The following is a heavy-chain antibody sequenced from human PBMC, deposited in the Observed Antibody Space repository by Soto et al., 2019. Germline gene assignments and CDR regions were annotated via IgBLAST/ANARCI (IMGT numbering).Heavy chain of an antibody. Sequence: QVQLVQSGAEVKKPGASVKVSCKASGYTFTSYAMHWVRQAPGQRLEWMGWINAGNGNTKYSQKFRGRVTITRDTSASTAYMELSSLRSEDTAVYYCARDQGGTYYDYVWGSYRPASFDYWGQGTLVTVSS. V-gene: IGHV1-3*01. CDR1: GYTFTSYA. J-gene: IGHJ4*02. CDR2: INAGNGNT. D-gene: IGHD3-16*02. CDR3: ARDQGGTYYDYVWGSYRPASFDY.